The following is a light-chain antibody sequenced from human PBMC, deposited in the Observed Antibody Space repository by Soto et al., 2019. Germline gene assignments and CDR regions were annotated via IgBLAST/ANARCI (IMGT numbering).Light chain of an antibody. CDR3: QQYTTYPYT. Sequence: DIQMTQSPSTLSASVGDRVTITCRASQSVTDWLAWYQQKPGKAPNLLIYDASRLQSGIPSRFSGSRSGTEFTLTISSLQPDAFATYYCQQYTTYPYTFGQGTKLGIK. CDR2: DAS. V-gene: IGKV1-5*01. CDR1: QSVTDW. J-gene: IGKJ2*01.